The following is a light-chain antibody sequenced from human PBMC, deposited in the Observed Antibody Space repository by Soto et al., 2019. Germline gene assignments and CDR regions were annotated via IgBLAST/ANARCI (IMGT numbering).Light chain of an antibody. J-gene: IGLJ2*01. CDR2: EVS. CDR3: NSYTSSSTLDVV. V-gene: IGLV2-14*01. CDR1: SSDVGGYNY. Sequence: QTVVTQPASVSGSPGQSITISCTGTSSDVGGYNYVSWYQQHPGKAPKLMIYEVSNRPSGVSNRFSGSKSGNTASLTISGLQAEDEADYYCNSYTSSSTLDVVFGGGTQLTVL.